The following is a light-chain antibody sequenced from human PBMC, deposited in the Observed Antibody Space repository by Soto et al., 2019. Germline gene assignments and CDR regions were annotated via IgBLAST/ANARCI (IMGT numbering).Light chain of an antibody. J-gene: IGLJ3*02. V-gene: IGLV2-23*02. CDR3: CSYAGSSTPWV. CDR2: EVS. Sequence: QSALTQPASVYGSPGQSITISCTGTSSDVGSYNLVSWYQQHPGKAPKLMIYEVSKRPSGVSNRFSGSKSGNTASLTISGLQAEDEADYYCCSYAGSSTPWVFGGGTKLTVL. CDR1: SSDVGSYNL.